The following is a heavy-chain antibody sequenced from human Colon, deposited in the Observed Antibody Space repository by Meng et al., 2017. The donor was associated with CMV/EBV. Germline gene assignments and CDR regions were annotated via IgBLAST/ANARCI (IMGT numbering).Heavy chain of an antibody. V-gene: IGHV4-4*07. CDR3: TRRIREAREPTWENWLDS. CDR1: XDSITNNF. CDR2: ISTFRAEN. Sequence: QVQLRESGPGLVXPXXXXXLTXGXXXDSITNNFWNWIRQRAGKGLEWIGRISTFRAENMLNPSLKSRLTLSMDTSKNQFSMKLTAVTAADTAVYFCTRRIREAREPTWENWLDSWGQGILVTVSS. J-gene: IGHJ5*01. D-gene: IGHD1-14*01.